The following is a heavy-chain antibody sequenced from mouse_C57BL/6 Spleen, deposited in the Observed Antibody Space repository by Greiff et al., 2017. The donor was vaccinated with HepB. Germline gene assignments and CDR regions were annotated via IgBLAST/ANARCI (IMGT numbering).Heavy chain of an antibody. V-gene: IGHV5-17*01. CDR3: ASEDFDY. CDR2: ISSGSSTI. Sequence: EVQLVESGGGLVKPGGSLKLSCAASGFTFSDYGMHWVRQAPEKGLEWVAYISSGSSTIYYADTVKGRFTISRDNAKNTLFLQMTSLRSEDTAMYYCASEDFDYWGQGTTLTVSS. CDR1: GFTFSDYG. J-gene: IGHJ2*01.